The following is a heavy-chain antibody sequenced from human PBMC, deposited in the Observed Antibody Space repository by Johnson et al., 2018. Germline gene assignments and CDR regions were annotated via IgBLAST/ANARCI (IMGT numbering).Heavy chain of an antibody. CDR3: ARDTSRDGGYHYYMDV. J-gene: IGHJ6*03. Sequence: QVQLVQSGAEVKKPGSSVKVSCKASGGTFSSYTISWVRQAPGQGLEWMGRIIPILDIVNYAQRFHGRVTITADKSTSTAYMELSSLRYEDTAVYYCARDTSRDGGYHYYMDVGGKGTTVFVSS. D-gene: IGHD4-23*01. CDR2: IIPILDIV. CDR1: GGTFSSYT. V-gene: IGHV1-69*04.